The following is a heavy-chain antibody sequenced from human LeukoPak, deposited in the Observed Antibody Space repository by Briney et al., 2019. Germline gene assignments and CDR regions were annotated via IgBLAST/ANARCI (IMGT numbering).Heavy chain of an antibody. CDR2: IYTSGST. CDR1: GGSISSGSYY. D-gene: IGHD1-1*01. CDR3: ARRKGYVGWFDP. Sequence: PSETLSLTCTASGGSISSGSYYWSWIRQPAGKGLEWIGRIYTSGSTNYNPSLKSRVTISVDTSKNQFSLKLSSVTAADTAVYYCARRKGYVGWFDPWGQGTLVTVSS. V-gene: IGHV4-61*02. J-gene: IGHJ5*02.